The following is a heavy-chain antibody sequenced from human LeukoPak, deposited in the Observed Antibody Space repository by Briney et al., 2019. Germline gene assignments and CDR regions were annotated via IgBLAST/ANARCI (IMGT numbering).Heavy chain of an antibody. V-gene: IGHV1-2*02. J-gene: IGHJ5*02. CDR2: INPNSGGT. CDR1: GYTFTGYY. Sequence: ASVKVSCKASGYTFTGYYMHWVRQAPGQGLEWMGWINPNSGGTNYAQKFQGRVTMTRDTSISTAYMELSRLRSDDTAVYYCARVGGVRFLEWLLFVAWGQGTLVTVSS. D-gene: IGHD3-3*01. CDR3: ARVGGVRFLEWLLFVA.